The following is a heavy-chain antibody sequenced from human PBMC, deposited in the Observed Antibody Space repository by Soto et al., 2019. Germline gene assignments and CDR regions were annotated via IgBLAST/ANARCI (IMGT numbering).Heavy chain of an antibody. Sequence: EVQLVESGGGLVKPGGSLRLSCAASGFTFSNAWMSWVRQAPGKGLEWVGRIKSKTDGGTTDYAAPVKGRFTISRDDSKNTLYLKMNSLKTEDTAVYYCTTDHLVPDEGYFDYWGQGTLVTVSS. CDR2: IKSKTDGGTT. CDR3: TTDHLVPDEGYFDY. J-gene: IGHJ4*02. D-gene: IGHD6-6*01. CDR1: GFTFSNAW. V-gene: IGHV3-15*01.